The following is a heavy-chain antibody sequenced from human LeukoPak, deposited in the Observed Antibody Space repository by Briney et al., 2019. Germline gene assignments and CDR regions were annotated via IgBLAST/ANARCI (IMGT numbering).Heavy chain of an antibody. D-gene: IGHD3-10*01. CDR3: ARGFGNVRGVT. J-gene: IGHJ5*02. V-gene: IGHV4-38-2*02. CDR1: GYSISSGNY. CDR2: IFHNRGT. Sequence: PSATLSLTCTVSGYSISSGNYWGWIRQPPGKGLEWIGSIFHNRGTFYIPSLKSRVTISVDTSKNQFSLKLSSVTAADSAVYYCARGFGNVRGVTWGQGTLVTVSS.